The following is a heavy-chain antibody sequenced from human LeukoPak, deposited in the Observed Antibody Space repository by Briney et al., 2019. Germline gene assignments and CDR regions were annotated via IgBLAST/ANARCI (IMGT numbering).Heavy chain of an antibody. Sequence: GASVKVSCKASGYTFTSYDINWVRQATGQGLEWVGWMNPNSGNTGYAQKFQGRVTMTRNTSISTAYMELSSLRSEDTAVYYCARVWTTRSIVVVPAANVGHYYYYGMDVWGQGTTVTVSS. CDR1: GYTFTSYD. CDR2: MNPNSGNT. CDR3: ARVWTTRSIVVVPAANVGHYYYYGMDV. V-gene: IGHV1-8*01. J-gene: IGHJ6*02. D-gene: IGHD2-2*01.